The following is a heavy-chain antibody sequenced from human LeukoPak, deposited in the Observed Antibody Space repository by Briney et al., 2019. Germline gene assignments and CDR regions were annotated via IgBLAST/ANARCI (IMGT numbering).Heavy chain of an antibody. J-gene: IGHJ3*02. CDR3: AREDLYRAFDI. CDR2: IKQDGSEK. CDR1: GFTFSTYW. V-gene: IGHV3-7*01. D-gene: IGHD3-16*02. Sequence: PGGSLRLSCAASGFTFSTYWMSWVRQAPGRGLEWVANIKQDGSEKYYVDSVKGRFTISRDNAKNSLYLQMNSLRAEDTAVYYCAREDLYRAFDIWGQGTMVTVSS.